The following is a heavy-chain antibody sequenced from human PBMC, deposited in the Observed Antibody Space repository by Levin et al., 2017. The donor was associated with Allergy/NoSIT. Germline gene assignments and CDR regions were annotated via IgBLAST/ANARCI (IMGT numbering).Heavy chain of an antibody. CDR1: GFSFSSYG. Sequence: TGGSLRLSCAASGFSFSSYGMHWVRQAPGKGLEWVSVISFDGGMIYYADSMKGRFIISRDNSKNTLFLQMNSLSIEDTAVYYCAKVAHFDSSGTCGKDVWGQGTTVTVSS. CDR3: AKVAHFDSSGTCGKDV. J-gene: IGHJ6*02. V-gene: IGHV3-30*18. CDR2: ISFDGGMI. D-gene: IGHD3-22*01.